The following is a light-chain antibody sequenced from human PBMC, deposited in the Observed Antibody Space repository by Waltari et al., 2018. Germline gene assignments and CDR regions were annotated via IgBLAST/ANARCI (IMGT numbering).Light chain of an antibody. J-gene: IGKJ1*01. Sequence: EIVLPQSPGTLYLSPGERATLSCRASQSVGWSLAWYQQKPGRAPRLLIYGASSRATGIPDRFSASGSGTDFSLSISGLEPEDFAVYYCQHYVRLPVTFGRGTKVEIK. CDR1: QSVGWS. CDR2: GAS. CDR3: QHYVRLPVT. V-gene: IGKV3-20*01.